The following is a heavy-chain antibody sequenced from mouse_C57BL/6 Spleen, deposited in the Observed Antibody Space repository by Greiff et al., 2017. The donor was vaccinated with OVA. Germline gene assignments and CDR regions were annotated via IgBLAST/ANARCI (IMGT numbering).Heavy chain of an antibody. CDR2: FHPYNDDT. Sequence: VQLKESGAELVKPGASVKMSCKASGYTFTTYPIEWMKQNHGKSLEWIGNFHPYNDDTKYNEKFKGKATLTVEKSSSTVYLELSRLTSDDSAVYYCARSHYDREYFDYWGKGTTLTVSS. V-gene: IGHV1-47*01. D-gene: IGHD1-1*01. J-gene: IGHJ2*01. CDR1: GYTFTTYP. CDR3: ARSHYDREYFDY.